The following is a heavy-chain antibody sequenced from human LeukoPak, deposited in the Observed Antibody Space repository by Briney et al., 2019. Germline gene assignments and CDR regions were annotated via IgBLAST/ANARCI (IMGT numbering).Heavy chain of an antibody. CDR3: ARDNDYVWGSYRAQDY. V-gene: IGHV1-18*01. Sequence: ASVKVSCKASGYTFTSYGMSWVRQAPGQGLEWMGWISAYNGNTNYAQKLQGRVTMTTDTSTSTAYMELRSLRSDDTAVYYCARDNDYVWGSYRAQDYWGQGTLVTVSS. CDR2: ISAYNGNT. CDR1: GYTFTSYG. D-gene: IGHD3-16*02. J-gene: IGHJ4*02.